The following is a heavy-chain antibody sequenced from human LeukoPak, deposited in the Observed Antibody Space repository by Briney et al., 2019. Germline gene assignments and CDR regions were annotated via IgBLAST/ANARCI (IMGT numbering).Heavy chain of an antibody. Sequence: GGSLRLSCAASGFTVSSNYMSWVRQAPGKGLEWVSVIYSGGSTYYADSVKGRFTISRDNSKNTLYLQMNSLRAEDTAVYYCAKARMNTPISGMDAWGQGTTVTVSS. J-gene: IGHJ6*02. CDR3: AKARMNTPISGMDA. D-gene: IGHD5-18*01. CDR1: GFTVSSNY. CDR2: IYSGGST. V-gene: IGHV3-53*01.